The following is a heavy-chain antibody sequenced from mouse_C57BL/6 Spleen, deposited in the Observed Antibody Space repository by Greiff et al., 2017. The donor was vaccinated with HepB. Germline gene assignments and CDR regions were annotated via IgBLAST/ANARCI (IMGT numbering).Heavy chain of an antibody. D-gene: IGHD2-1*01. CDR2: ISSGGDYI. CDR3: TRCPNYYGNYDY. CDR1: GFTFSSYA. V-gene: IGHV5-9-1*02. J-gene: IGHJ2*01. Sequence: EVKLMESGEGLVKPGGSLKLSCAASGFTFSSYAMSWVRQTPEKGLEWVAYISSGGDYIYYADTVKGRFTISRDNARNTLYMQMSSLKSEDTAMYYCTRCPNYYGNYDYWGQGTTLTVSS.